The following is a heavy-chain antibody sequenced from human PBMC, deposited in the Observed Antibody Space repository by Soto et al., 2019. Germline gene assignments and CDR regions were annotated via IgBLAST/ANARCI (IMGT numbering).Heavy chain of an antibody. D-gene: IGHD6-13*01. Sequence: GSLRLSCAASGFPLSATWMHWVRQAPGKGLVWVSRINSDGSSRSYADSLKGRFTISRDDAKNTLFLHMNSLRAEDTAVYYCARGNPGYSSSWYDYWGQGTLVTVSS. CDR3: ARGNPGYSSSWYDY. J-gene: IGHJ4*02. CDR1: GFPLSATW. V-gene: IGHV3-74*01. CDR2: INSDGSSR.